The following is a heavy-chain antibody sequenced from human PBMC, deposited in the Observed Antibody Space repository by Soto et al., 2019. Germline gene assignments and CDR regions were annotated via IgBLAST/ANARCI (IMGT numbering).Heavy chain of an antibody. J-gene: IGHJ5*02. V-gene: IGHV3-23*01. D-gene: IGHD3-3*02. Sequence: LRLSCAASGFTFSDFAMSWARQAPGKGLEWVAGIGGRGGITYYAASVTGRFIISRDDSKSSLFLQMSSLRVDDTAVYYCAKGGDAARSPGTWFSIDAWGQGALVTVSS. CDR1: GFTFSDFA. CDR2: IGGRGGIT. CDR3: AKGGDAARSPGTWFSIDA.